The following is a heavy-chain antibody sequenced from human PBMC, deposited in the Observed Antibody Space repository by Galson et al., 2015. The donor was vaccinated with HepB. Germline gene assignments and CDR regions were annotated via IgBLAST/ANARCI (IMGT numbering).Heavy chain of an antibody. J-gene: IGHJ6*02. CDR1: GFTFSSYA. V-gene: IGHV3-30-3*01. D-gene: IGHD3-10*01. CDR3: VRGATSFYYYYYGMDV. CDR2: ISYDGSNK. Sequence: SLRLSCAASGFTFSSYAMHWVRQAPGKGLEWVAVISYDGSNKYYADSVKGRFTISRDNSKNTLYLQMNSLRAEDTAVYYVVRGATSFYYYYYGMDVWGQGTTVTVSS.